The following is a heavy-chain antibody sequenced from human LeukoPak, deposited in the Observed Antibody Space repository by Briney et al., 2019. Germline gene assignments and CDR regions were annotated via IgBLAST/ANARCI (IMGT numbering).Heavy chain of an antibody. V-gene: IGHV3-7*01. J-gene: IGHJ6*03. D-gene: IGHD3-3*01. Sequence: GTLSLTCAVSGGSISSSNWWSWVRQPPGKGLEWVANIKQDGSEKYYVDSVKGRFTISRDNAKNSLYLQMNSLRAEDTAVYYCARASGYYRYYYYYYMDVWGKGTTVTVSS. CDR2: IKQDGSEK. CDR1: GGSISSSNW. CDR3: ARASGYYRYYYYYYMDV.